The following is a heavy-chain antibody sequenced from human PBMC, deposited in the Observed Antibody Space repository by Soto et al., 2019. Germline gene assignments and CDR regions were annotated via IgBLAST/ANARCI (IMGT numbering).Heavy chain of an antibody. Sequence: QMQLVQSGPEVKKPGTSVKVSCKASGFTFTSSAIQWVRQARGQRLEWIGWIVVGSGNTNYAQKFQERVTITRDMXTXXAYMELSSLRSEDTAVYYCATDSGRQQLVRYGMDVWGQGTTVTVSS. CDR3: ATDSGRQQLVRYGMDV. J-gene: IGHJ6*02. CDR1: GFTFTSSA. D-gene: IGHD6-13*01. V-gene: IGHV1-58*02. CDR2: IVVGSGNT.